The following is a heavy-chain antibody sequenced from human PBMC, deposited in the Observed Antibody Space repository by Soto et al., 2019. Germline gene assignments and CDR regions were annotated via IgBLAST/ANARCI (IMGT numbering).Heavy chain of an antibody. Sequence: GGSLRLSCAASGFTVSSNYMSWVRQAPGKGLEWVSVISYDGSNKYYEDSVKGRFTISRDNSKNTLYLQMNSLRAEDTAVYYCARYHRGEQPDAFDIWGQGTMVTVSS. CDR3: ARYHRGEQPDAFDI. V-gene: IGHV3-30-3*01. CDR1: GFTVSSNY. CDR2: ISYDGSNK. J-gene: IGHJ3*02. D-gene: IGHD3-10*01.